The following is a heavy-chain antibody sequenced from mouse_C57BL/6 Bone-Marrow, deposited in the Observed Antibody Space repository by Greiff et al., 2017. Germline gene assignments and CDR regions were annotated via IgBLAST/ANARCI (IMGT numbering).Heavy chain of an antibody. CDR1: GFTFSSYG. CDR2: ISSGGSYT. V-gene: IGHV5-6*02. CDR3: ARRDYDWFAY. D-gene: IGHD2-4*01. J-gene: IGHJ3*01. Sequence: EVMLVESGGDLVKPGGSLKLSCAASGFTFSSYGMSWVRQTPDKRLEWVATISSGGSYTYYPDSVKGRFTISRDNAKNTLYLQMSRLKSEDTAVYYCARRDYDWFAYWDRGTRITVSA.